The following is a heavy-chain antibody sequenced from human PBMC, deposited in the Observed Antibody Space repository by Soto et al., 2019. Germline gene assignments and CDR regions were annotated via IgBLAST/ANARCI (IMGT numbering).Heavy chain of an antibody. CDR2: INAGNGNT. J-gene: IGHJ6*02. Sequence: ASVKVSCKASGYTFTSYAMHWVRQAPGQRLEWMGWINAGNGNTKYSQRFQGRVTITRDTSASTAYMELSSLRSEDTAVYYCVRGSSSWYPYYYYYGVDVWGQGTTVTVSS. V-gene: IGHV1-3*01. CDR1: GYTFTSYA. CDR3: VRGSSSWYPYYYYYGVDV. D-gene: IGHD6-13*01.